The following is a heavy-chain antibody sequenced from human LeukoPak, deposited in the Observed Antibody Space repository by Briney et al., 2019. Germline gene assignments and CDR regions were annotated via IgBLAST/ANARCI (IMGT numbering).Heavy chain of an antibody. J-gene: IGHJ4*02. Sequence: SETLSLTCTISGGSISSISYYWGWIRQPPGKGLEWIGSIYYTGSTYYNPSLKSRVTVSVDTSKNQFSLNLRSVTAADTAVYYCARRLYYYDSSDYYTDYWGQGMLVTVSS. V-gene: IGHV4-39*01. CDR2: IYYTGST. CDR1: GGSISSISYY. CDR3: ARRLYYYDSSDYYTDY. D-gene: IGHD3-22*01.